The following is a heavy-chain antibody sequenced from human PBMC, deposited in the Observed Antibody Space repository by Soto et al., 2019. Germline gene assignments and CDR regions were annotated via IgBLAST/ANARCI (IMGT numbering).Heavy chain of an antibody. CDR2: INSDGSST. V-gene: IGHV3-74*01. Sequence: EVQLVESGGGLVQPGGSLRVSCAASGFTFSSYWMHWVRQAPGKGLVWVSRINSDGSSTSYADSVKGRFTISRDNAKNTLYLQMNSLRAEDTAVYYCARDGGNTVASYWYFDLWGRGTLVTVSS. D-gene: IGHD4-17*01. CDR1: GFTFSSYW. CDR3: ARDGGNTVASYWYFDL. J-gene: IGHJ2*01.